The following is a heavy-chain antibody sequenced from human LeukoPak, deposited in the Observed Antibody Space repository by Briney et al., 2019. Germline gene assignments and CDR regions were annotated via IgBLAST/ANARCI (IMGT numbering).Heavy chain of an antibody. V-gene: IGHV3-21*01. J-gene: IGHJ4*02. CDR1: GFTFSTYV. Sequence: GGSLRLSCAASGFTFSTYVMSWVRQAPGKGLEWVSSISSSSSYIYYADSVKGRFTISRDNAKNSLYLQMNSLRAEDTAVYYCARAWLEMATIAYWGQGTLVTVSS. CDR2: ISSSSSYI. D-gene: IGHD5-24*01. CDR3: ARAWLEMATIAY.